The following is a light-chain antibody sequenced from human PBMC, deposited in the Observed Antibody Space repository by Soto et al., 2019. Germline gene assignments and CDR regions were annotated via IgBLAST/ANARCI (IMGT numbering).Light chain of an antibody. CDR3: QQYDNLLAPT. V-gene: IGKV1-33*01. CDR1: QDINSY. J-gene: IGKJ4*01. CDR2: DAS. Sequence: DIQMTQSPSSLSASVGDRVTITCQASQDINSYLNWFQQKPGKAPKLLIFDASNLQTGVPSRFSGRGSGTDFTFTISGLQPEDFATYCCQQYDNLLAPTFGGGTRVDI.